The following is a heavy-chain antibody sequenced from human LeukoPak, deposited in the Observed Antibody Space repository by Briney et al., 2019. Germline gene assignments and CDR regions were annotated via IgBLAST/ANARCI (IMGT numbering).Heavy chain of an antibody. Sequence: SQTLSLTCTVSGGSISSGSYYWSWIRQPAGKGLEWIGRIYTSGSTNYNPSLTSRVTISVDTSKNQFSLKLSSVTAADTAVYYCARTQYDFWSGTYYFDYWGQGTLVTVSS. CDR2: IYTSGST. J-gene: IGHJ4*02. CDR1: GGSISSGSYY. D-gene: IGHD3-3*01. V-gene: IGHV4-61*02. CDR3: ARTQYDFWSGTYYFDY.